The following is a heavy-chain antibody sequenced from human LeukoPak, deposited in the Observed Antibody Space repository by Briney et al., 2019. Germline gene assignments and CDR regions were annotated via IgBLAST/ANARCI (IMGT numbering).Heavy chain of an antibody. CDR2: ISYDGSNK. Sequence: GGSLRLSCAASGFTFSSYAMHWVRQAPGKGLEWVAVISYDGSNKYYADSVEGRFTISRDHSKNTLYLQMNSLRAEDTAVYYCAREGNIVATWGAFDYWGQGTLVTVSS. V-gene: IGHV3-30-3*01. CDR1: GFTFSSYA. CDR3: AREGNIVATWGAFDY. J-gene: IGHJ4*02. D-gene: IGHD5-12*01.